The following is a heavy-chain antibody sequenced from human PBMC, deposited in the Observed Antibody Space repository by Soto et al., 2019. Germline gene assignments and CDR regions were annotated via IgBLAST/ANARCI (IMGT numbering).Heavy chain of an antibody. CDR3: ARDPANMGWFDP. J-gene: IGHJ5*02. Sequence: ASVKVSCKASGYTFTSYGISWVRQAPGQGLEWMGWISAYNGNTNYAQKLQGRVTMTTDTSTSTAYTVLRSLRSDDTAVYYCARDPANMGWFDPWGQGTLVTVSS. V-gene: IGHV1-18*04. CDR2: ISAYNGNT. CDR1: GYTFTSYG. D-gene: IGHD3-10*01.